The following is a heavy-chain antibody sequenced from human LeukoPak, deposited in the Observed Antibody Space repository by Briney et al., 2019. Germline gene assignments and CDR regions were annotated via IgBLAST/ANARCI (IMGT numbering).Heavy chain of an antibody. V-gene: IGHV1-46*01. CDR1: GYTFTNYY. Sequence: ASVKVSCKACGYTFTNYYMHWVRQAPGQGLAWMGVINPSSLGTTYAQRLQDRVTMTTDTSTRTVYMDLSSRRSEDTAVYYCARALRIETFGVRRYYYHAMNVWGQGTTVTVSS. D-gene: IGHD3-3*01. CDR2: INPSSLGT. J-gene: IGHJ6*02. CDR3: ARALRIETFGVRRYYYHAMNV.